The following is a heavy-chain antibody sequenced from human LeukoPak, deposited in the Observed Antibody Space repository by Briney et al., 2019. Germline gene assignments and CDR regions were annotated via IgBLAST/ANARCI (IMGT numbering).Heavy chain of an antibody. Sequence: GGSLRLSCAASGFTFSSYAMSWVRQAPGKGLEWVSATSGSGGSTYYADSVKGRFTISRDNSKNTLYLQMNSLRAEDTAVYYCAKSLLYYYDSSGYYYPFDYWGQGTLVTVSS. V-gene: IGHV3-23*01. D-gene: IGHD3-22*01. CDR3: AKSLLYYYDSSGYYYPFDY. CDR1: GFTFSSYA. CDR2: TSGSGGST. J-gene: IGHJ4*02.